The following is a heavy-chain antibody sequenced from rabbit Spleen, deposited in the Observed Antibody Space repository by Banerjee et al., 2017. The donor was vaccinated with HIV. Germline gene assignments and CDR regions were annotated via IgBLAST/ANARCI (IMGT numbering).Heavy chain of an antibody. CDR2: INIFTGKS. V-gene: IGHV1S45*01. CDR3: ARDTGTSFSTYGMDL. D-gene: IGHD8-1*01. Sequence: EQLEESGGGLVKPEGSLTLTCKASGVSFSDKDVMCWVRQAPGKGLEWIACINIFTGKSVYASWAKGRFTISKTSSTTVTLQMTSLTAADTATYFCARDTGTSFSTYGMDLWGQGTLVTVS. CDR1: GVSFSDKDV. J-gene: IGHJ6*01.